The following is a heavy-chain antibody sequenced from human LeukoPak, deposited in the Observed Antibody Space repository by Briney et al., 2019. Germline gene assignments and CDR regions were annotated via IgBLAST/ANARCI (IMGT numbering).Heavy chain of an antibody. V-gene: IGHV3-11*01. CDR3: ARETPLAYSGTYPSGMDV. Sequence: GGSLSLFCAASGFTFSDYYISWVRQAPGKWLGWVSYISSSGTSIYYADCGKGRFTISRDNTKNSVYLQMNSLRAEDTAVYYCARETPLAYSGTYPSGMDVWGQGTTVTVSS. CDR1: GFTFSDYY. D-gene: IGHD1-26*01. J-gene: IGHJ6*02. CDR2: ISSSGTSI.